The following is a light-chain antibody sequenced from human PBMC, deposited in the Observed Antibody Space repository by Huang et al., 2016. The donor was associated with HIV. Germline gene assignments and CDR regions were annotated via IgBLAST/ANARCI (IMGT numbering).Light chain of an antibody. V-gene: IGKV1D-12*01. CDR1: QGISSW. CDR2: AAS. Sequence: DIQMTQSPSSVSASVGDRVTITWRASQGISSWVAWYQQKPGKAPKLLIYAASSLQSGVPSRFSGSGSGTDFTLTISSLQPEYFATYYCQQANSFPLTFGGGTKVEIK. J-gene: IGKJ4*01. CDR3: QQANSFPLT.